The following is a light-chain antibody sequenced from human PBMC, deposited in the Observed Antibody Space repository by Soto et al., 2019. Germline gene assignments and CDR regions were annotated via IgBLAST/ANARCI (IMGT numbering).Light chain of an antibody. CDR1: QSVSSSY. CDR2: GAS. CDR3: QQYNSWPLA. Sequence: EIVLTQSPGTLSLSPGERATLSCRASQSVSSSYLAWYQQKPGQAPRLIIYGASSSATDLPARLSGRGSGTEFTLTISNLQSEDFAVYYCQQYNSWPLAFGRGTKVDIK. J-gene: IGKJ4*01. V-gene: IGKV3-15*01.